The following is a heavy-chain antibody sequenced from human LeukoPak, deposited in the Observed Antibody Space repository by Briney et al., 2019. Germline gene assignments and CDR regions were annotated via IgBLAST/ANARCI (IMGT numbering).Heavy chain of an antibody. CDR2: IKEDGTEK. J-gene: IGHJ4*02. Sequence: GSLRLSCAASGFNFNHYWMTWVRQSPGKGLEWVANIKEDGTEKNYVDSVKGRFTISRDNAKNSLYLQMNSLRAEDTAVYYCARGGSESDYWGQGTLVTVSS. CDR1: GFNFNHYW. CDR3: ARGGSESDY. V-gene: IGHV3-7*01.